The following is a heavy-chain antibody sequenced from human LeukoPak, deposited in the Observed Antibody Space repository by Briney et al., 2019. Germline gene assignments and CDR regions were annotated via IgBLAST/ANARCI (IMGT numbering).Heavy chain of an antibody. D-gene: IGHD6-19*01. CDR1: GFTFSSYA. Sequence: GGSLRLSCAVSGFTFSSYAMSWVRQAPGKGLEWVSGISGSGGTTYYADSVKGRFTISRDNSKNTLYLQMNSLRAEDTAVYYCARPYSSGWYGDFDYWGLGTLVTVSS. J-gene: IGHJ4*02. CDR3: ARPYSSGWYGDFDY. CDR2: ISGSGGTT. V-gene: IGHV3-23*01.